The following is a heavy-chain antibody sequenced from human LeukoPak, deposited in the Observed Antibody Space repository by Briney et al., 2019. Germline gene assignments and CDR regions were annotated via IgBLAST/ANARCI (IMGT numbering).Heavy chain of an antibody. CDR2: ISSSGSTI. J-gene: IGHJ4*02. V-gene: IGHV3-11*01. Sequence: GGSLKLSCAASGFTFSDYYMSWIRQAPGKGLEWVSYISSSGSTIYYADSVKGRFTISRDNAKNSLYLQMNSLRAEDTAVYYCARIYDYVWGSYRYTFDYWGQGTLVTVSS. CDR3: ARIYDYVWGSYRYTFDY. CDR1: GFTFSDYY. D-gene: IGHD3-16*02.